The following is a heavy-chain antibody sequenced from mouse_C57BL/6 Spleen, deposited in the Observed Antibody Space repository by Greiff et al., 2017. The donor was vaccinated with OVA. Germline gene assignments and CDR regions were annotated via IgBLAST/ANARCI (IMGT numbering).Heavy chain of an antibody. D-gene: IGHD3-1*01. CDR3: TRRAGLYYFDY. Sequence: LVESGAELVRPGASVTLSCKASGYTFTDYEMHWVKQTPVHGLEWIGAIDPETGGTAYNQKFKGKAILTADKSSSTAYMELRSLTSEDSAVYYCTRRAGLYYFDYWGQGTTLTVSS. CDR2: IDPETGGT. V-gene: IGHV1-15*01. J-gene: IGHJ2*01. CDR1: GYTFTDYE.